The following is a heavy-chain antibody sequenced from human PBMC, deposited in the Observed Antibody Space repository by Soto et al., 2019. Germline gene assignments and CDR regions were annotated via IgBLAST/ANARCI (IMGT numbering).Heavy chain of an antibody. CDR3: ARDWRLIFVMGVWGPFGY. CDR2: ISYDGSNK. Sequence: GGSLRLSCAAPGFTFRRYAMHWVRQAPGKGLEWVAVISYDGSNKYYADSVKGRFTISRDNSKNTLYLQMNSLRAEDTAVYYCARDWRLIFVMGVWGPFGYWGQGTLVTVSS. J-gene: IGHJ4*02. CDR1: GFTFRRYA. V-gene: IGHV3-30-3*01. D-gene: IGHD2-8*01.